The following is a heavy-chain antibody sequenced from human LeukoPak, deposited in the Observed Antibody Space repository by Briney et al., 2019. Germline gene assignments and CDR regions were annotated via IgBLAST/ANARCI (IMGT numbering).Heavy chain of an antibody. D-gene: IGHD3-22*01. J-gene: IGHJ4*02. CDR3: AKSYAGYYYDSSGHYYVPYYFDY. V-gene: IGHV4-34*01. CDR2: INHSGST. CDR1: GGSFSGYY. Sequence: PSETLSLTCAVYGGSFSGYYWSWIRQPPGKGLEWIGEINHSGSTNYNPSLKSRVTISVDTSKNQFSLKLSSVTAADTAVYYCAKSYAGYYYDSSGHYYVPYYFDYWGQGTLVTVSS.